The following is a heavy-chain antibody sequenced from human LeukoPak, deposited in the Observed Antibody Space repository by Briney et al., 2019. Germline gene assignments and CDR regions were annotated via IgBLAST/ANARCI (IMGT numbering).Heavy chain of an antibody. V-gene: IGHV4-30-4*01. D-gene: IGHD3-22*01. CDR2: MYYSGSN. Sequence: SETLSLTCSVSGGSISSGDYYWSWIRQPPGEGLEWIAYMYYSGSNYYNPSLKSRVTMSADTSKNQLSLKLSSVTAADTAVYYCARPYYYDSRIAPWGQGILVTVSS. CDR3: ARPYYYDSRIAP. J-gene: IGHJ5*02. CDR1: GGSISSGDYY.